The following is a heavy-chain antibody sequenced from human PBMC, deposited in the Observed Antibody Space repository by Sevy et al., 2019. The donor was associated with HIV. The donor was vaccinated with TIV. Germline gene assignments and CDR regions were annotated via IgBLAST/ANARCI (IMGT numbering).Heavy chain of an antibody. CDR3: AREAGSGTYYRPLQYFDL. V-gene: IGHV4-4*02. Sequence: SETLSLTCAVSGVSISSGSWWSWVRQPPGKGLEWIGEMFHSGSTNYNPSLRSRVTMSIDKSKNQFPLKLSSVTAADTAVYYCAREAGSGTYYRPLQYFDLWGRGTLVTVSS. D-gene: IGHD3-10*01. CDR2: MFHSGST. CDR1: GVSISSGSW. J-gene: IGHJ2*01.